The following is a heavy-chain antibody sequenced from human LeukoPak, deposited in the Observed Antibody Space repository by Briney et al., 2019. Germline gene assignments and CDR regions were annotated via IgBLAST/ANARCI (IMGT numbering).Heavy chain of an antibody. CDR1: GFTFSSYA. CDR3: ARVRAGYCTSTSCYTGMDV. CDR2: ISGSGGST. V-gene: IGHV3-23*01. J-gene: IGHJ6*02. D-gene: IGHD2-2*01. Sequence: GGSLRLSCAASGFTFSSYAMSWVRQAPGKGLEWVSAISGSGGSTYYADSVRGRFTISRDNSKFTLYMQMNSLRAEDTAVYYCARVRAGYCTSTSCYTGMDVWGQGTTVTVSS.